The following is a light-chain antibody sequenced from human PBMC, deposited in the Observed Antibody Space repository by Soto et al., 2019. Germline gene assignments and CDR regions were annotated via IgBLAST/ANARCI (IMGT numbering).Light chain of an antibody. V-gene: IGKV1-5*03. J-gene: IGKJ1*01. CDR2: EAS. CDR3: QTYDKAPWT. CDR1: QTINNW. Sequence: DFQMTQSPSTLSASVGDRVTITCRASQTINNWLAWYQQKPGKAPKLLIYEASTLQSGVPSRFSGSGSGTEFTLTISSLQPEDVATYYCQTYDKAPWTFGPGTKV.